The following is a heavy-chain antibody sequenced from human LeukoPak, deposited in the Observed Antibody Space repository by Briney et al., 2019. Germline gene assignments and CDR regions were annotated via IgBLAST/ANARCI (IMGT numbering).Heavy chain of an antibody. J-gene: IGHJ4*02. CDR1: GVSLTMYD. CDR2: IYYSGSV. CDR3: ASLGAYFDY. V-gene: IGHV4-59*08. Sequence: SETLSLTCTVSGVSLTMYDCSWIRQPPGKGLQWIGYIYYSGSVNYNPSLKSRVTISVDTSKNQFSLNLSSVTAADTAVYYCASLGAYFDYWGQGTQVTVSS.